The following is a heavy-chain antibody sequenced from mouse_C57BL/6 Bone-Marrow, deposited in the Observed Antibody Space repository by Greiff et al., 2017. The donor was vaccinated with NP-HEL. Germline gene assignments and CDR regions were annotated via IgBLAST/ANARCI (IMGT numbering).Heavy chain of an antibody. CDR1: GYTFTSYW. J-gene: IGHJ1*03. D-gene: IGHD1-1*01. V-gene: IGHV1-69*01. CDR3: ARSRVYYGSNFWYFDV. Sequence: QVQLQQPGAELVMPGASVKLSCKASGYTFTSYWMHWVKQRPGQGLEWIGEIDPSDSYTNYNQKFKGKSTLTVDKSSSTAYMQLSSLTSEDSAVYYCARSRVYYGSNFWYFDVWGTGTTVTVSS. CDR2: IDPSDSYT.